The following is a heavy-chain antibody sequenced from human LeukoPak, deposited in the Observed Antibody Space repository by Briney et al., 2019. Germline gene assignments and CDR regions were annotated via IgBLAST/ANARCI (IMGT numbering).Heavy chain of an antibody. D-gene: IGHD1-26*01. CDR2: IIPILGIA. CDR3: ARGQSGWEEFDY. CDR1: GGTFSSYT. J-gene: IGHJ4*02. Sequence: SVKVSCKASGGTFSSYTISWVRQAPGQGLEWMGRIIPILGIANYAQKFQGRVTITADKSTSTAYMELSSLRSEDTAVYYCARGQSGWEEFDYWGQGTLVTVSS. V-gene: IGHV1-69*02.